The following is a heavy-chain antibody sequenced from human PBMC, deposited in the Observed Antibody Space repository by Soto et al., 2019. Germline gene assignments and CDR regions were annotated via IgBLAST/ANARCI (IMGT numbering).Heavy chain of an antibody. CDR1: GYSFTDYH. CDR2: INPKSGGT. Sequence: VPLVQSGAEVKKPGASVKVSCKASGYSFTDYHIHWVRQAPGQGLEWLGRINPKSGGTSTAQKFQGWVTMTTDTSISTASMELTRLTSDDTAIYYCARGDSTDCSNGVCSFFYNHDMDVWGQGTTVTVSS. CDR3: ARGDSTDCSNGVCSFFYNHDMDV. D-gene: IGHD2-8*01. J-gene: IGHJ6*02. V-gene: IGHV1-2*04.